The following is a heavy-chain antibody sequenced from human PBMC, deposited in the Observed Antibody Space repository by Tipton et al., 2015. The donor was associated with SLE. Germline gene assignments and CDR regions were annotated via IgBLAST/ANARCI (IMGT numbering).Heavy chain of an antibody. D-gene: IGHD3-10*01. V-gene: IGHV4-34*01. Sequence: TLSLTCAVYGGSISGDYWSWIRQPPGKGLEWIGEISDSEITDYNPSLKSRVNISADTSKNQFSLKLSSVTAADTAVYYCARGHYYYGSGSYLNWFDPWGQGTLVTVSS. CDR2: ISDSEIT. CDR3: ARGHYYYGSGSYLNWFDP. J-gene: IGHJ5*02. CDR1: GGSISGDY.